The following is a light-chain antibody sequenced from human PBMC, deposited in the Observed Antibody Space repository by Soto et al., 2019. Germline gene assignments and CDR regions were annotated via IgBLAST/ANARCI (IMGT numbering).Light chain of an antibody. CDR3: QSYDNRLSGSV. V-gene: IGLV1-40*01. Sequence: QSVLTQPPSVSGAPGQRVTISCTGSSSNIGAYYDVHWYQQLPGTAPKLLIYGNNNRPSGVPDRFSGSKSGTSASLAITGLQAEDEADYYCQSYDNRLSGSVFGGGTQLTVL. CDR1: SSNIGAYYD. CDR2: GNN. J-gene: IGLJ3*02.